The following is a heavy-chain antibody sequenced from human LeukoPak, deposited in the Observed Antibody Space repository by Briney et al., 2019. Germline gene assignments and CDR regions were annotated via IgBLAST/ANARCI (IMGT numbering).Heavy chain of an antibody. D-gene: IGHD3-22*01. V-gene: IGHV1-69*13. CDR1: GYTFTSYG. J-gene: IGHJ4*02. Sequence: SVKVSCKASGYTFTSYGISWVRPAPGQGLEWMGGLFPIFGTPNYARKFQGSVTITADESTSTAYMELSSLRSEDTGVYYCASHGPYYYDSSGPSWDDYWGQGTLVTVSA. CDR2: LFPIFGTP. CDR3: ASHGPYYYDSSGPSWDDY.